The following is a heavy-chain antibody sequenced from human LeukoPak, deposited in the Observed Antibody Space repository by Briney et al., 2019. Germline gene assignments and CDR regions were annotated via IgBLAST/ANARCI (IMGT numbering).Heavy chain of an antibody. CDR3: AHAGLAAAGTNWFDP. D-gene: IGHD6-13*01. CDR2: IYWDDDK. Sequence: SGSPPGKPTQTPPPAFTFSGVSPSPNGGGGGLIRPPPREGPGGLALIYWDDDKRYSPSLESRLTITKDTSKNQVVLTMTNMDPVDTATYYCAHAGLAAAGTNWFDPWGQGTLVTVSS. J-gene: IGHJ5*02. CDR1: GVSPSPNGGG. V-gene: IGHV2-5*02.